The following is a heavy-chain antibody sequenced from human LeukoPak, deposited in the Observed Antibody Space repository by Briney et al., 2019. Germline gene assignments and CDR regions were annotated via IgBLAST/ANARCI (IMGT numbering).Heavy chain of an antibody. J-gene: IGHJ6*02. D-gene: IGHD3-9*01. CDR3: AREGGYYDILTGFYYYYGMDV. Sequence: GGSLRLSCAASGFTFSSYEMNWVRQAPGKGLEWVSYISSSSSTIYYADSVKGRFTISRDNAKNSLYLQMNSLRDEDTAVYYCAREGGYYDILTGFYYYYGMDVWGQGTTVTVSS. V-gene: IGHV3-48*02. CDR2: ISSSSSTI. CDR1: GFTFSSYE.